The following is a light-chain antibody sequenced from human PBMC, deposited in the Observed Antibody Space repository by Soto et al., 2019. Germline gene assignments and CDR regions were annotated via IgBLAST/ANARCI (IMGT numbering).Light chain of an antibody. V-gene: IGKV1-39*01. J-gene: IGKJ2*01. CDR1: QSLSSR. Sequence: MQMTQSPSSLSASVGDRVTITCRASQSLSSRLTWYQQKPGEAPKLLIYETSSLHSGVPSRFSGSGSETDFTLTINSLQPEDFATYYCQQSFSPPYTFGQGTKLEIK. CDR3: QQSFSPPYT. CDR2: ETS.